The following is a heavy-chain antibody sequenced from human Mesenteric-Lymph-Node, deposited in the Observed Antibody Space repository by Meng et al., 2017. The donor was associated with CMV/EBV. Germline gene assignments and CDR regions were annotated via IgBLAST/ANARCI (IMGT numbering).Heavy chain of an antibody. CDR2: INSDGYST. Sequence: GGSLRLSCAASGFTFTNYWMHWVRQAPGKGLVWVSRINSDGYSTAYADSVKGRFTISRDNAKNTLSLEMNSLRAGDTAVYYCARGGGEVDYYYGMDVWGQGTTVTVSS. V-gene: IGHV3-74*01. CDR3: ARGGGEVDYYYGMDV. D-gene: IGHD2-15*01. J-gene: IGHJ6*02. CDR1: GFTFTNYW.